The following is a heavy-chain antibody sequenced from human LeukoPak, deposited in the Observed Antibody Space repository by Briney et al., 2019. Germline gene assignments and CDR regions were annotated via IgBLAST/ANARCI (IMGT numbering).Heavy chain of an antibody. D-gene: IGHD2-15*01. V-gene: IGHV1-18*01. CDR1: GYTFTRYT. J-gene: IGHJ5*02. CDR2: ISTYNRNT. CDR3: ARGREVVAAGRSRSWFDP. Sequence: ASVKVSCKTSGYTFTRYTISWMRQAPGQGPEWMGWISTYNRNTNFAQKFQGRVTMTTDTSTSTVYLELTSLRSEDTAVYYCARGREVVAAGRSRSWFDPWGQGTLVTVSS.